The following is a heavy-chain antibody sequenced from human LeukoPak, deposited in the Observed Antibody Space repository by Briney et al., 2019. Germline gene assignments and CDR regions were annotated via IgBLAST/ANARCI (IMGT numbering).Heavy chain of an antibody. CDR3: ARNLWFGESSDAFDM. CDR2: INPKSGGT. V-gene: IGHV1-2*02. J-gene: IGHJ3*02. CDR1: GYTFTDYF. Sequence: ASVKVSCKASGYTFTDYFMNWVRQAPGQGLEWMGWINPKSGGTVYAQKFQGRVTMTRDTSSSTAYMELSRLRFDDTVLYYCARNLWFGESSDAFDMWGQGTMVTVSS. D-gene: IGHD3-10*01.